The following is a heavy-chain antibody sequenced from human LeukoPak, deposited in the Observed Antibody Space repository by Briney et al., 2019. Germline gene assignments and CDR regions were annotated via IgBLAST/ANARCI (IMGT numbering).Heavy chain of an antibody. CDR3: ARLQNYYDNSDYYYDWFDP. Sequence: SETLSLTCTVSGGSISTYYWSWIRQPPGKGLEWIGYIYYTGSTNYSPSLRSRVTISVDTSKNQFSLKLSSLTAADTAVYYCARLQNYYDNSDYYYDWFDPWGQGTLVTVSS. D-gene: IGHD3-22*01. CDR1: GGSISTYY. J-gene: IGHJ5*02. V-gene: IGHV4-59*01. CDR2: IYYTGST.